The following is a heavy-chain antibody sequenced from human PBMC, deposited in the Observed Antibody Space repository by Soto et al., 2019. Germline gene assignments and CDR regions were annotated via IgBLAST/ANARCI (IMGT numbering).Heavy chain of an antibody. Sequence: QVQLQESGPGLVKPSETLSLTCTVSGVSVTSYYWSWIRQPPGKGLEWIGYIYYSGSSKYNPSLKSRVTISVDTSKNQSSLNLSSVTAADTAVYYCARRELEFDYWGQGTLVTVSS. V-gene: IGHV4-59*08. D-gene: IGHD1-26*01. CDR1: GVSVTSYY. CDR3: ARRELEFDY. J-gene: IGHJ4*01. CDR2: IYYSGSS.